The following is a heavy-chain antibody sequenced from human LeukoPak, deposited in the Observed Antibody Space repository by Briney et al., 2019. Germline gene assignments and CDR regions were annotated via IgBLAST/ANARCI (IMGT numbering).Heavy chain of an antibody. V-gene: IGHV3-23*01. CDR2: ISGDGGRT. Sequence: GGSLRLSCAGSGFTSGTMSWVRQAPGKGLEWVSAISGDGGRTFYADSVKGRFTISRDNSKNTLYLQMNSLRAEDTAVYYCARDLRVAAVRNFDYWGQGTLVTVSS. D-gene: IGHD6-13*01. CDR1: GFTSGT. CDR3: ARDLRVAAVRNFDY. J-gene: IGHJ4*02.